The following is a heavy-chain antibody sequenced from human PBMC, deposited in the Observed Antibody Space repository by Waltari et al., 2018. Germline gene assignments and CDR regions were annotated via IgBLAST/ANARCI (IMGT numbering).Heavy chain of an antibody. CDR1: GYTFPSFA. CDR2: MNPNSGYT. V-gene: IGHV1-8*01. D-gene: IGHD3-22*01. CDR3: ARGNGYDNSGYSAYGPYPDY. J-gene: IGHJ4*02. Sequence: QVQLVQSGAEVKKPGASVKVSCKASGYTFPSFAINWVRQATGQGPGWMGWMNPNSGYTGYAQKFQGRVTITRNTSISTAYMELSTLRSEDTAVYYCARGNGYDNSGYSAYGPYPDYWGQGTLVTVSS.